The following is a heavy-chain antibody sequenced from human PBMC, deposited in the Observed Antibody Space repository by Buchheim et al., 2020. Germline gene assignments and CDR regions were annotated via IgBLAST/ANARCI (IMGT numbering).Heavy chain of an antibody. CDR3: AKEVERRFEY. D-gene: IGHD1-1*01. CDR1: GFTFSSYA. Sequence: QLQLVESGGGVVQPGRSLRLSCAASGFTFSSYAMHWVRQAPGKGLEWVAVISYDGSNKYYADSVKGRFTISRDNSKNTLYLQMNSLRAEDTAVYYCAKEVERRFEYWGHGTL. V-gene: IGHV3-30-3*01. J-gene: IGHJ4*01. CDR2: ISYDGSNK.